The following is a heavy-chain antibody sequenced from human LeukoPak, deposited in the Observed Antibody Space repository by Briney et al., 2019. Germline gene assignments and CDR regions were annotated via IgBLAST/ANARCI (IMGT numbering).Heavy chain of an antibody. V-gene: IGHV1-8*01. J-gene: IGHJ1*01. CDR3: ARRQESYDSSGYQKPRAEYSQH. CDR1: GYTFDSYD. Sequence: ASVKVSCKASGYTFDSYDINWVRQATGQGLEWMGWMNPNSGNTGYAQKFQGRVTMTRNTSTSTAYMELSSLRSEDTAVYYCARRQESYDSSGYQKPRAEYSQHWGQGTLVTVSS. D-gene: IGHD3-22*01. CDR2: MNPNSGNT.